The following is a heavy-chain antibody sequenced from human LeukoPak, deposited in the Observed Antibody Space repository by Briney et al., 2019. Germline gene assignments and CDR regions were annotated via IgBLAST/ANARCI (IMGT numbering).Heavy chain of an antibody. D-gene: IGHD3-22*01. V-gene: IGHV3-13*04. CDR1: GFTFSSYD. J-gene: IGHJ6*02. CDR3: ARVLPLYYYDSSGYYKDYYYGMDV. Sequence: GGSLRLSCAASGFTFSSYDTHWVRQATGKGLEWVSAIGTAGDTYYPGSVKGRFTISRENAKNSLYLQMNSLRAGDTAVYYCARVLPLYYYDSSGYYKDYYYGMDVWGQGTTVTVSS. CDR2: IGTAGDT.